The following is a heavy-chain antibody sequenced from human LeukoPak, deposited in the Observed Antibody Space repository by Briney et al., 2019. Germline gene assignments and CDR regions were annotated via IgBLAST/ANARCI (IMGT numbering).Heavy chain of an antibody. CDR2: IRYDGSNT. V-gene: IGHV3-30*02. J-gene: IGHJ5*02. D-gene: IGHD3-3*01. Sequence: PGGSLRLSCAASGFTFSSYGMHWARQAPGKGLEWVAFIRYDGSNTYYGDSVKGRFTISRGNSKNTLYLQMNSLRAEDTAVYYCARVVLRFLEWSETNWFDPWGQGTLVTVSS. CDR3: ARVVLRFLEWSETNWFDP. CDR1: GFTFSSYG.